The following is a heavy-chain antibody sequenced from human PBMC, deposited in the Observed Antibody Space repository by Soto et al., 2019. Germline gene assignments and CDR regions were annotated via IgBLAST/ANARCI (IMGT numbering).Heavy chain of an antibody. V-gene: IGHV4-61*01. Sequence: PSETLSLTCTVSGASVSSATHYWNWIRQPPGKPLEWIGYIYYSGTTNYNPSLRSRVTISLDRSNDQFSLKLSSVTAADTAVYYCARVPPPYDILTGAYQYYFDYWGQGTLVTVSS. CDR2: IYYSGTT. CDR1: GASVSSATHY. J-gene: IGHJ4*02. D-gene: IGHD3-9*01. CDR3: ARVPPPYDILTGAYQYYFDY.